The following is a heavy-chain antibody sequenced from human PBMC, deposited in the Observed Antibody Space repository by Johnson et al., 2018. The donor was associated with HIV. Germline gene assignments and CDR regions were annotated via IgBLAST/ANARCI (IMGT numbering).Heavy chain of an antibody. V-gene: IGHV3-73*02. CDR2: IRSKANSYAT. J-gene: IGHJ3*02. D-gene: IGHD1-26*01. Sequence: MLLVESGGGLVQPGGSLKLSCAASGFTFSGSAMHWVRQASGQGLEWVGRIRSKANSYATAYAASVKGRFTISRDDSKNTAYLQMNSLKTEDTAVYYCTVHSGERTDHDAFDIWGQGTMVTVSS. CDR1: GFTFSGSA. CDR3: TVHSGERTDHDAFDI.